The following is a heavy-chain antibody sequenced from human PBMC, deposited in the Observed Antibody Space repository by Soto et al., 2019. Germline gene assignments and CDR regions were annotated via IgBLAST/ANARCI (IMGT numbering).Heavy chain of an antibody. V-gene: IGHV4-31*02. CDR2: IYYSGST. D-gene: IGHD3-10*01. Sequence: SETLSLTCTVSGGSISSGGYYWSWIRQHPGKGLEWIGYIYYSGSTYYNPSLKSRVTISVDTSKNQFSLKLSSVTAADTAVYYCARDITLGFGAGGVGMDVWGQGTTVTVSS. CDR3: ARDITLGFGAGGVGMDV. CDR1: GGSISSGGYY. J-gene: IGHJ6*02.